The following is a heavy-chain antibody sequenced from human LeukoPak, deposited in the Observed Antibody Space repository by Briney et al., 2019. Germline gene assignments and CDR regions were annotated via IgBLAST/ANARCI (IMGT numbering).Heavy chain of an antibody. V-gene: IGHV5-51*01. CDR2: IYPGDSDT. CDR3: ARHRSIAAAGTVGDY. D-gene: IGHD6-13*01. Sequence: GESLKISCKGSGYSFTSYWIGWVRQMPGKGLEWMGIIYPGDSDTRYSPSFQGQVTISADKSISTAYLQWSSLKASDTAMYYCARHRSIAAAGTVGDYWGQGTLVTVSS. J-gene: IGHJ4*02. CDR1: GYSFTSYW.